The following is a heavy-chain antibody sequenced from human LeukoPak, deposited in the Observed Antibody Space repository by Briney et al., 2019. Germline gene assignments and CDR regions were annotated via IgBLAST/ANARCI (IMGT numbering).Heavy chain of an antibody. CDR3: ARARGYFDWLPPFDY. CDR2: INPNSGGT. J-gene: IGHJ4*02. V-gene: IGHV1-2*02. CDR1: GYTFTGYY. Sequence: ASVKVSCKASGYTFTGYYMHWVRRAPGQGLEWMGWINPNSGGTNYAQKFQGRVTMTRDTSISTAYMELSRLRSDDTAVYYCARARGYFDWLPPFDYWGQGTLVTVSS. D-gene: IGHD3-9*01.